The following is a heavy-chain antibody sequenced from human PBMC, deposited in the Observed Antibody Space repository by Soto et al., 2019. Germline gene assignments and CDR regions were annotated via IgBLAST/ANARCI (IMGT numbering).Heavy chain of an antibody. J-gene: IGHJ3*02. CDR2: IYYSGST. CDR1: GGSISSYY. V-gene: IGHV4-59*01. D-gene: IGHD3-9*01. Sequence: QVQLQESGPGLVKPSETLSLTCTVSGGSISSYYWSWIRQPPGKGLEWIGYIYYSGSTNYNPSLKSRVTISVDTSKNQFSLKLSSVTAADTAVYYCARELKDYDILTGYGGSSAFDIWGQGTMVTVSS. CDR3: ARELKDYDILTGYGGSSAFDI.